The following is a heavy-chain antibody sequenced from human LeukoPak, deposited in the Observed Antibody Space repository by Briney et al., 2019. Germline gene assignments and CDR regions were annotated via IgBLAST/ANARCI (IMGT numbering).Heavy chain of an antibody. V-gene: IGHV3-66*01. Sequence: GGSLRLSCAASGFTVSSNYMSWVRQAPGKGLEWVSVIYSGGSTYYADSVKGRFTISRDNSKNTLYLQMNSLRAEDTAVYYCAREGAFDIVATINYFDYWGQGTLVTVSS. J-gene: IGHJ4*02. CDR1: GFTVSSNY. CDR2: IYSGGST. D-gene: IGHD5-12*01. CDR3: AREGAFDIVATINYFDY.